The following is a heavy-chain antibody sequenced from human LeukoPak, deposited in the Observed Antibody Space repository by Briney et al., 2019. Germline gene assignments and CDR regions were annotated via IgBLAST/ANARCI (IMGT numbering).Heavy chain of an antibody. CDR1: GFPFSSYW. V-gene: IGHV3-30-3*01. D-gene: IGHD3-22*01. Sequence: AGGSLRLSCVASGFPFSSYWMTWVRQAPGKGLEWVAVISYDGSNKYYADSVKGRFTISRDNSKNTLYLQMNSLRAEDTAVYYCASYDSSGYYYFTFDYWGQGTLVTVSS. CDR3: ASYDSSGYYYFTFDY. J-gene: IGHJ4*02. CDR2: ISYDGSNK.